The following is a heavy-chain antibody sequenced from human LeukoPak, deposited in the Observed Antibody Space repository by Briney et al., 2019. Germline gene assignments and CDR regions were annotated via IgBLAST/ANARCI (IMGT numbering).Heavy chain of an antibody. V-gene: IGHV1-2*02. CDR2: TNPNSGGT. Sequence: ASVKVSCKASGYTFTSYYMHWVRQAPGQGLEWMGWTNPNSGGTNYAQKFQGRVTMTRDTSISTAYMELSRLRSDDTAVYYCARDITMIVVVPGSDAFDIWGQGTMVTVSS. CDR3: ARDITMIVVVPGSDAFDI. D-gene: IGHD3-22*01. J-gene: IGHJ3*02. CDR1: GYTFTSYY.